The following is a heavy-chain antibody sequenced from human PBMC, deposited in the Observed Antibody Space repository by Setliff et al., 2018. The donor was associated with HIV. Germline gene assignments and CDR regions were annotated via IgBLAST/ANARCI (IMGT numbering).Heavy chain of an antibody. CDR1: GFTFSDIE. Sequence: GGSLRLSCGASGFTFSDIEMNWVRQAPGKGLEWVANIGQDGSEKNYVDSVKGRFTISRDNAKNSLYLQMDSLRVEDTTVYYCTRKLAPGHGMDVWGQGTTVTVSS. CDR3: TRKLAPGHGMDV. CDR2: IGQDGSEK. D-gene: IGHD3-3*02. V-gene: IGHV3-7*01. J-gene: IGHJ6*02.